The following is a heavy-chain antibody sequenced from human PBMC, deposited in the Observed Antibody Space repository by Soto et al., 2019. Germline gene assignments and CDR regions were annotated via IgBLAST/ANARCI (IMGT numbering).Heavy chain of an antibody. CDR3: AKVQNVEIQLWCYDY. V-gene: IGHV3-23*01. J-gene: IGHJ4*02. CDR2: ISGSGGST. Sequence: GGSLRLSCAASGFTFSSYAMSWVRQAPGKGLEWVSAISGSGGSTYYADSVKGRFTISRDNSKNTLYLQMNSLRAEDTAVYYCAKVQNVEIQLWCYDYWGQGTLVTVSS. D-gene: IGHD5-18*01. CDR1: GFTFSSYA.